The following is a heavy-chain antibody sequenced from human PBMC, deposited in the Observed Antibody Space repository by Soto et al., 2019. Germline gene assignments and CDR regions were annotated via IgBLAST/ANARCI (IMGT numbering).Heavy chain of an antibody. CDR1: GGSISSGGYY. J-gene: IGHJ4*02. CDR3: AREIEGYYDSSGLLDY. CDR2: IYYSGST. V-gene: IGHV4-31*03. D-gene: IGHD3-22*01. Sequence: QVQLQESGPGLVKPSQTLSLTCTVSGGSISSGGYYWSWLRQHPGKVLEWIGYIYYSGSTYYNPSLKSRVTIAVDTSKNQFSLKLSSVTAADTAVYYCAREIEGYYDSSGLLDYWGQGTLVTVSS.